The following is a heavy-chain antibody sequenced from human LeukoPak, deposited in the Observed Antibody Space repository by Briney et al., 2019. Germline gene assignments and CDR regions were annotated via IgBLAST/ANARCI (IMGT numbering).Heavy chain of an antibody. D-gene: IGHD6-19*01. Sequence: SQTLSLTCTVSGGSISSGGYYWSWIRQHPGKGLEWIGYIYYSGSTYYNPSLKSRVTISVDTSMNQFSLKLSSVTAADTAMYYCARDCRGSSGCFDYWGQGTLVTVSS. CDR1: GGSISSGGYY. V-gene: IGHV4-31*03. CDR3: ARDCRGSSGCFDY. J-gene: IGHJ4*02. CDR2: IYYSGST.